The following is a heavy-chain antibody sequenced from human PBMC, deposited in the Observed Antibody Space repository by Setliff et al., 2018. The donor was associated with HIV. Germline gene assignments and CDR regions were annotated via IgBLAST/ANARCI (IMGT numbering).Heavy chain of an antibody. CDR3: ARAAYCSGGVCFHRPYFDQ. V-gene: IGHV1-18*01. CDR1: GYTFTDYN. CDR2: ISTFNGNT. Sequence: ASVKVSCKASGYTFTDYNIAWLRQAPGQGLEWVGWISTFNGNTDSAQRLQGRVTMTTDTSTSTAYMELRSLRSDDRAVYYCARAAYCSGGVCFHRPYFDQWGQGSLFTVSS. J-gene: IGHJ4*02. D-gene: IGHD2-15*01.